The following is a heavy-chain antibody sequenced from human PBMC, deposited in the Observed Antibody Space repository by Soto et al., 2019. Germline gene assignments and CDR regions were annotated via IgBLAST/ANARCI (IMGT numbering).Heavy chain of an antibody. V-gene: IGHV3-21*01. CDR2: ISSSSSYI. CDR3: ARDPYSSSWFFSY. CDR1: GFTFSSYS. D-gene: IGHD6-13*01. Sequence: GGSLRLSCAASGFTFSSYSMNWVRQAPGKGLEWVSSISSSSSYIYYADSVKGRFTISRDNAKNSLYLQMNSLRAEDTAVYYCARDPYSSSWFFSYWGQGTLVTVSS. J-gene: IGHJ4*02.